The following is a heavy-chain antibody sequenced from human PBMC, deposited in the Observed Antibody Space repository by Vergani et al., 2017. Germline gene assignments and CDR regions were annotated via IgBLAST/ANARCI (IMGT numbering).Heavy chain of an antibody. CDR3: AKDFSYGTAWPHFGS. CDR1: GFSFRGHG. CDR2: ISYDGDRR. D-gene: IGHD4-17*01. V-gene: IGHV3-30*18. Sequence: QVHLVESGGGVVQPGRSLTLSCVDSGFSFRGHGMHWVRQAPGKGLEWVAMISYDGDRRDYGDFEKGRFTISRDSSKTVYLQMNSLRVEDTAMYFCAKDFSYGTAWPHFGSRGQGTLVTVSS. J-gene: IGHJ4*02.